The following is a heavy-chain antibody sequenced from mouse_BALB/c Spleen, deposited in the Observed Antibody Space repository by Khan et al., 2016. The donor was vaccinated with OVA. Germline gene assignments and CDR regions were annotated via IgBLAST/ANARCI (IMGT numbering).Heavy chain of an antibody. D-gene: IGHD2-12*01. CDR1: GYSFTVYY. V-gene: IGHV1-26*01. J-gene: IGHJ3*01. Sequence: VQLQQSGPDLVKPGASVKISCKASGYSFTVYYMTWVKQSHGKSPEWIGRVDPNNGDTNYNQNFKGKAILTVDKSSNTAYMELRSLTSEDSAVFYCARGYEFFPYWGQGTLVTVSA. CDR3: ARGYEFFPY. CDR2: VDPNNGDT.